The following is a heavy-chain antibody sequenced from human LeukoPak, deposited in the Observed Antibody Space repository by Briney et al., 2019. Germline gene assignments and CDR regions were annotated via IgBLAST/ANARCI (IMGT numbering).Heavy chain of an antibody. CDR3: AKDIRYYYDSSGSPPLDY. CDR2: IRYDGSNK. J-gene: IGHJ4*02. D-gene: IGHD3-22*01. V-gene: IGHV3-30*02. CDR1: GLTFSSYG. Sequence: GGSLRLSCAASGLTFSSYGMHWVRQAPGKGLEWVAFIRYDGSNKYYADSVKGRFTISRDNSKNTLYLQMNSLRAEDTAVYYCAKDIRYYYDSSGSPPLDYWGQGTLVTVSS.